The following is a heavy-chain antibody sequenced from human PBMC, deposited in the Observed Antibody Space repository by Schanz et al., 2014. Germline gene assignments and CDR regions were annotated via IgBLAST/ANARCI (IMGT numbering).Heavy chain of an antibody. D-gene: IGHD1-1*01. CDR1: GGTFSSYT. Sequence: QVQLVQSEAEVKKPGSSVKVSCKASGGTFSSYTISWVRQAPGQGLEWMGRIIPILGIANYAQNFQGRVTITADKSTSTAYMELSSLRSEDTAVYYCARDHVATTDYDYFFYYLDVWATGITVIVSS. CDR2: IIPILGIA. CDR3: ARDHVATTDYDYFFYYLDV. J-gene: IGHJ6*03. V-gene: IGHV1-69*08.